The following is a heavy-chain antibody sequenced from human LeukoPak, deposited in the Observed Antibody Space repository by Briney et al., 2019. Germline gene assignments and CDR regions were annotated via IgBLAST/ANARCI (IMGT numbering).Heavy chain of an antibody. CDR3: ARGGHYYYYYMDV. V-gene: IGHV3-11*04. J-gene: IGHJ6*03. Sequence: PGGSLRLSCAASGFTFSDYYMNWIRQAPGKGLEWVSYISSSSSTIYYADSVKGRFTISRDNAKNSLYLQMNSLRAEDTAVYYCARGGHYYYYYMDVWGKGTTVTVSS. CDR2: ISSSSSTI. CDR1: GFTFSDYY.